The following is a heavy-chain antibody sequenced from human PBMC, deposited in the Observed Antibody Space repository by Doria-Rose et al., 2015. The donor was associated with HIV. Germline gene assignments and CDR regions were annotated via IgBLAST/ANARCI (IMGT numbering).Heavy chain of an antibody. V-gene: IGHV3-9*01. CDR3: AKAPIIGPKYYFYMDV. CDR2: SSWASGAK. D-gene: IGHD3-3*01. J-gene: IGHJ6*03. CDR1: GFSFESYA. Sequence: VQLVQSGGGLVQPGRSLRLSCVGSGFSFESYAMHWVRLAPGKGLEWVAGSSWASGAKGNADSVEGRFTISRDNAKKSVYLEMRSLRPEDTAFYYCAKAPIIGPKYYFYMDVWGKGTSVTVSS.